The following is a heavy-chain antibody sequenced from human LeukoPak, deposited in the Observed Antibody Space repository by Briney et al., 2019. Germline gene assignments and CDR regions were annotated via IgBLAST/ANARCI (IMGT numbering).Heavy chain of an antibody. J-gene: IGHJ6*03. D-gene: IGHD3-9*01. Sequence: GGSLRLSCAASGFTFSSYSMSWVRQAPGKGLEWVSYISSSSSTIYYADSVKGRFTISRDNAKNSLYLQMNSLRAEDTAVYYCARAALRYFDWLGPDYYYYYMDVWGKGTTVTVSS. CDR1: GFTFSSYS. V-gene: IGHV3-48*04. CDR3: ARAALRYFDWLGPDYYYYYMDV. CDR2: ISSSSSTI.